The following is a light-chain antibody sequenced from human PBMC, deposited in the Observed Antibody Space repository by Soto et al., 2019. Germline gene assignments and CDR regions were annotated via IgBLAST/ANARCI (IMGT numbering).Light chain of an antibody. V-gene: IGKV3-20*01. Sequence: IVLTQSPCTLSLSPGERTTLSCRASQSISRYLAWYQQKPGQGPRLLIYGASSRATGTPDRFSGSGSGTDFTLTINRLEPEDFAMYYCQQYGRSPPTFGQGTKV. CDR1: QSISRY. CDR3: QQYGRSPPT. CDR2: GAS. J-gene: IGKJ1*01.